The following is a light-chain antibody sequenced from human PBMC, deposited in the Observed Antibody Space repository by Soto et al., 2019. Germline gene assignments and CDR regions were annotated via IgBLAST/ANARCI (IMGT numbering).Light chain of an antibody. CDR1: QSIRSS. V-gene: IGKV1-39*01. J-gene: IGKJ5*01. CDR3: QQYNTWPAEIT. Sequence: DIQMTQSPSSLSASVGDRVTITCRTSQSIRSSLNRYQQKPGKAPNLLIYAASRLQSGVPSRFSGSGSGIEFTLTISSLQSEDSAVYYCQQYNTWPAEITFGQGTRLEIK. CDR2: AAS.